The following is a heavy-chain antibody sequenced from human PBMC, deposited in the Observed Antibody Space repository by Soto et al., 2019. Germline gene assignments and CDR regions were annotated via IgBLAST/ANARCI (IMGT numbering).Heavy chain of an antibody. CDR2: ISGSGGST. CDR3: AKDDVGYSGIWYSTYFDY. J-gene: IGHJ4*02. V-gene: IGHV3-23*01. Sequence: GESLKISCVASGFTFSRYAMSWVRQAPGQGLEWVSAISGSGGSTYYADSVKGRFTISSDNSKNTLYLQMNSLRAEDTALYYCAKDDVGYSGIWYSTYFDYWGQGTLVTVSS. D-gene: IGHD6-13*01. CDR1: GFTFSRYA.